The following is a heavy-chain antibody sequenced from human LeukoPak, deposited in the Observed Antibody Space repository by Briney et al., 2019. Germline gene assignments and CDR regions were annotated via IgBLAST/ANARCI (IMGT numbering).Heavy chain of an antibody. CDR1: GFTFSTYS. Sequence: GGSLRLSCAASGFTFSTYSMNWVRQAPGKGLEWISSISSSSSYIYYADSVKGRFTISRDNAKNSLYLQMNSLRAEDTAVYYCAREVGGSSFNYWGQGTLVTVSS. V-gene: IGHV3-21*01. D-gene: IGHD6-6*01. CDR3: AREVGGSSFNY. CDR2: ISSSSSYI. J-gene: IGHJ4*02.